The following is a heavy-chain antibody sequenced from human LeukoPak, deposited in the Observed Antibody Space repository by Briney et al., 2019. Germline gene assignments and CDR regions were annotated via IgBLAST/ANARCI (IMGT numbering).Heavy chain of an antibody. CDR3: ASYLYSSGWENWFDP. CDR2: ISNSGSTI. CDR1: GFTFSDYY. Sequence: PGGSLRLSCAASGFTFSDYYMSWIRQAPGKGLEWVSYISNSGSTIYYADSVKGRFTISRDNAKNSLYLQMNSLRAEDTAVYYCASYLYSSGWENWFDPWGQGTLVTVSS. J-gene: IGHJ5*02. D-gene: IGHD6-19*01. V-gene: IGHV3-11*01.